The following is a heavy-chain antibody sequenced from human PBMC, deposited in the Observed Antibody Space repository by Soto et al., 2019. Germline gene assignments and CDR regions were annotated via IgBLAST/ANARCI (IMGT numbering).Heavy chain of an antibody. V-gene: IGHV3-74*01. J-gene: IGHJ6*02. D-gene: IGHD5-12*01. CDR1: GFTFSSYW. Sequence: PGGSLRLSCAASGFTFSSYWMHWVRQAPGKGLVWVSRINSDGSSTSYADSVKGRFTISRDNAKNTLYLQMNSLRAEDTAVYYCARDRSGYNSLSGYYYGMDVWGQGTTVTVSS. CDR3: ARDRSGYNSLSGYYYGMDV. CDR2: INSDGSST.